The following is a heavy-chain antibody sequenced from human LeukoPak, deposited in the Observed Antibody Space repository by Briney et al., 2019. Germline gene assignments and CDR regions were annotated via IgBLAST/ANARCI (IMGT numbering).Heavy chain of an antibody. J-gene: IGHJ3*02. CDR3: ARGPGYSSGWYGAFDI. CDR1: GGSISSSNW. Sequence: SETLSLTCAVSGGSISSSNWWSWVRQPPGKGLEWIGEIYHSGSTNYNPSLKSRVTISVDTSKNQFSLKLSSVTAADTAVYYCARGPGYSSGWYGAFDIWGQGTMVTVSS. D-gene: IGHD6-19*01. CDR2: IYHSGST. V-gene: IGHV4-4*02.